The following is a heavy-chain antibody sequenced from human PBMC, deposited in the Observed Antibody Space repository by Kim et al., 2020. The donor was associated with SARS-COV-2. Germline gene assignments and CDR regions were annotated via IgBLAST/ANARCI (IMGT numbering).Heavy chain of an antibody. J-gene: IGHJ4*02. CDR1: GFTFNRYE. V-gene: IGHV3-48*03. D-gene: IGHD3-10*01. CDR3: AQYGSGILDFAY. CDR2: ISSSGSTI. Sequence: GGSLRLSCAASGFTFNRYEMNWVRQAPGKGLEWVSYISSSGSTIYYADSVKGRFSISRDNAKNSLYLQMNSLRVEDTAVQYCAQYGSGILDFAYWGQGTLLTLPS.